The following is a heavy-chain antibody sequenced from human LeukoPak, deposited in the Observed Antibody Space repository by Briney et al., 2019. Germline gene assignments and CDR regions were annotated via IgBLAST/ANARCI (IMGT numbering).Heavy chain of an antibody. V-gene: IGHV4-59*08. CDR2: IYYSGST. J-gene: IGHJ4*02. D-gene: IGHD6-6*01. Sequence: SETLSLTCTVSGGSISSYYWGWIRQPPGKGLEWIGYIYYSGSTNYNPSLKSRVTISVDTSKNQFSLKLSSVTAADTAVYYCARSNYRLAAQYYFDYWGQGTLVTVSS. CDR1: GGSISSYY. CDR3: ARSNYRLAAQYYFDY.